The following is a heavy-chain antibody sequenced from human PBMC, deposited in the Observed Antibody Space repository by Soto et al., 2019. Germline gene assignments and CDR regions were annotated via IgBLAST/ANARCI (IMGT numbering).Heavy chain of an antibody. CDR3: STRGRKRQRLVDY. Sequence: EVQLVESGGGLVKPGGSLRLSCAASGLTFNNAWMNWVRQTPGKGLEWVGRIKSKTDGGTTDYAEPVKGRFIISRDDLKNTLFLQMNSLKIEDTAVYYCSTRGRKRQRLVDYWGQGTLVTVSS. D-gene: IGHD6-25*01. CDR2: IKSKTDGGTT. J-gene: IGHJ4*02. CDR1: GLTFNNAW. V-gene: IGHV3-15*01.